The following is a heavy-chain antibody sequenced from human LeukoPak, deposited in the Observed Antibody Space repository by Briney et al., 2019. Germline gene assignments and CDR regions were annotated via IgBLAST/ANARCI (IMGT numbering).Heavy chain of an antibody. CDR3: ARDLSVDTAMVTPAHDNWFDP. Sequence: GASVKVSCKASGGTFSSYAISWVRQAPGQGLEWMGGIIPIFGTANYAQKFQGRVTMTRDTSISTAYMELSRLRSDDTAVYYCARDLSVDTAMVTPAHDNWFDPWGQGTLVTVSS. D-gene: IGHD5-18*01. CDR1: GGTFSSYA. J-gene: IGHJ5*02. CDR2: IIPIFGTA. V-gene: IGHV1-69*05.